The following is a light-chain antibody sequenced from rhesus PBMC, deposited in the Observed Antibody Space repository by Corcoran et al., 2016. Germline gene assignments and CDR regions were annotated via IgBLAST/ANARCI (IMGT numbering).Light chain of an antibody. Sequence: DIQMTQSPSSLSASVGDTVTITCRASQSINSWLAWYQQKPGKAPKLLIYKASTLHCGVPSRFSGSGSGTDFTLTISSLLSEDFATYFGQQYSSSPWTFGQGTKVEIK. J-gene: IGKJ1*01. CDR1: QSINSW. CDR3: QQYSSSPWT. CDR2: KAS. V-gene: IGKV1-22*01.